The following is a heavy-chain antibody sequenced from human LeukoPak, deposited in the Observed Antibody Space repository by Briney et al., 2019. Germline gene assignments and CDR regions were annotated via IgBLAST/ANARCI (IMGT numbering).Heavy chain of an antibody. J-gene: IGHJ4*02. V-gene: IGHV4-31*03. CDR2: IYYSGST. CDR1: GGSISSGGYY. CDR3: ARVISCSGGSCFDGMVDY. D-gene: IGHD2-15*01. Sequence: PSQTLSLTCTVSGGSISSGGYYWSWIRQHPGKGLEWIGYIYYSGSTYYNPSLKSRVTISVDTSKNQFSLKLSSVTAADTAVYYCARVISCSGGSCFDGMVDYWGQETLVTVSS.